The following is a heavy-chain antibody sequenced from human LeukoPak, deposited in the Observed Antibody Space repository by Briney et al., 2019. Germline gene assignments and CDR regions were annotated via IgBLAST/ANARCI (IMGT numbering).Heavy chain of an antibody. CDR3: ARGEHYGSITGTRWFDP. V-gene: IGHV1-69*05. D-gene: IGHD1-7*01. CDR2: IIPIFGTA. CDR1: GGTFSSYA. Sequence: ASVKVSCKASGGTFSSYAISWVRQAPGQGLEWMGGIIPIFGTANYAQKFQGRVTITTDESTRTAYMELSSLRSEDTAVYYCARGEHYGSITGTRWFDPWGQATLVTVSS. J-gene: IGHJ5*02.